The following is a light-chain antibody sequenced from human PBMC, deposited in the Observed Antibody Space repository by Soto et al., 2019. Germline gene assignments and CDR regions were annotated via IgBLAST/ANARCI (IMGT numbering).Light chain of an antibody. CDR3: QSYDSSLGGNYV. J-gene: IGLJ1*01. V-gene: IGLV1-40*01. CDR2: GST. CDR1: SSNIGAGYD. Sequence: QSALSQPPSVSGAPGQRVTIPCTGSSSNIGAGYDAHWFQQVPGTAPKLLIYGSTNRPSGVPDRFSGSKSGTSASLAITGLQAEDEADYYCQSYDSSLGGNYVFGTGTKVTVL.